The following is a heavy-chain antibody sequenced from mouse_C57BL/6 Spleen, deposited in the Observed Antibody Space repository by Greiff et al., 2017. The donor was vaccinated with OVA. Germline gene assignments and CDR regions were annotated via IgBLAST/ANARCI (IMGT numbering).Heavy chain of an antibody. CDR2: IDPSDSET. J-gene: IGHJ1*03. Sequence: VQLQQPGAELVRPGSSVQLSCKASGYTFTSYWMHWVKQRPIQGLEWIGNIDPSDSETHYNQKFKDKATLTVDKSSSTAYMQLSSLTSEDSAVYYGSRFAVGYWYFDVWGTGTTVTVSS. CDR3: SRFAVGYWYFDV. V-gene: IGHV1-52*01. CDR1: GYTFTSYW.